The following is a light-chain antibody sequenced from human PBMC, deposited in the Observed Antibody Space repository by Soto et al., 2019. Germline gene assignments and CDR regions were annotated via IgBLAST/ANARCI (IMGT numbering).Light chain of an antibody. J-gene: IGKJ3*01. V-gene: IGKV3-11*01. CDR2: DAS. CDR3: QQYGSSPPVT. CDR1: QSVSSY. Sequence: EIVLTQSPATLSLSPGERATLSCRASQSVSSYFAWYQQKPGQAPRLLIYDASNRATGIPDRFSGSGSGTDFTLTISSLEPEDFAVYYCQQYGSSPPVTFGPGTKVDIK.